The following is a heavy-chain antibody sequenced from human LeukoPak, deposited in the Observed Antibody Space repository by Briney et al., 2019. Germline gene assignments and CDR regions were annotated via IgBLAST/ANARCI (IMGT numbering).Heavy chain of an antibody. V-gene: IGHV3-30-3*01. CDR3: ARDRCRSTSCYAHYYGMDV. J-gene: IGHJ6*02. D-gene: IGHD2-2*01. Sequence: GGSLRLSCAASGFTFSSYAMHWVRQAPGKGLEWVAVISYDGSNKYYADSVKGRFTISRDNSKNTLYLQMNSLRAEDTAVYYCARDRCRSTSCYAHYYGMDVWGQGTTVTVSS. CDR2: ISYDGSNK. CDR1: GFTFSSYA.